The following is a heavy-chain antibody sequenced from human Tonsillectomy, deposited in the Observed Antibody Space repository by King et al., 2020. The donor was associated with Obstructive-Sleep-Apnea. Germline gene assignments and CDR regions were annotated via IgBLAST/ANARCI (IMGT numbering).Heavy chain of an antibody. J-gene: IGHJ3*02. V-gene: IGHV4-39*07. CDR1: GGSVSSSSYY. CDR2: IYYGGST. Sequence: QLQESGPGLVKPSETLSLTCTVSGGSVSSSSYYWGWIRQPPGKGLEWVGSIYYGGSTNYNPSLKSRVSISVATSKTQFSLNLTSVTAADTAVYYCARQQSGGYSYDTRGSFHAFDIWGQGTMVTVSS. CDR3: ARQQSGGYSYDTRGSFHAFDI. D-gene: IGHD3-22*01.